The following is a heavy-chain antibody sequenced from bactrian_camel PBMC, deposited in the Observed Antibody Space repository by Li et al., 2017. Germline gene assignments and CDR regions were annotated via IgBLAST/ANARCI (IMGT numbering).Heavy chain of an antibody. J-gene: IGHJ6*01. Sequence: HVQLVESGGGSVQAGGSLRLSCIASVYIGRIKTFCVGWFRQAPGNERGMVATIGQDGITNYADSVKGRFTISQDKAKDTVYLQMNNLKPEDTARYSCKTNCMPLGAYWFLSDSGYWGLGTQVTVS. CDR2: IGQDGIT. CDR1: VYIGRIKTFC. D-gene: IGHD1*01. V-gene: IGHV3S53*01. CDR3: KTNCMPLGAYWFLSDSGY.